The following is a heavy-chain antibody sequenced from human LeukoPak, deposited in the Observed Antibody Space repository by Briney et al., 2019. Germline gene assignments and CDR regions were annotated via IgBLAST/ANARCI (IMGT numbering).Heavy chain of an antibody. CDR1: GFAVSSTY. CDR2: LYSGGST. V-gene: IGHV3-66*01. D-gene: IGHD4-17*01. J-gene: IGHJ4*02. Sequence: GGSLRLSCAVSGFAVSSTYMSWVRQAPGKGLEWFSVLYSGGSTYYADYVQGRFTISRDNSKNTLYLQMNSLRAEDTAVYYCAKESLRNTVTTRSEADYWGQGTLVTVSS. CDR3: AKESLRNTVTTRSEADY.